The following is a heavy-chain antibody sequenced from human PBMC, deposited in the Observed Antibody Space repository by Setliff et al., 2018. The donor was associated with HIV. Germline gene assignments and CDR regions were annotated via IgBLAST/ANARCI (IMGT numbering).Heavy chain of an antibody. V-gene: IGHV3-23*01. CDR2: INNRGDRT. CDR3: AKDLAANIYDFSALYYVPYPVGS. Sequence: QPGGSLRLSCAASGFTFSDYYMSWVRQAPGKGLEWVSGINNRGDRTDYADSVKGRFTISRDNSKNTVDLQMNSLTVEDTAVYYCAKDLAANIYDFSALYYVPYPVGSWGQGTLVTVSS. D-gene: IGHD3-16*01. CDR1: GFTFSDYY. J-gene: IGHJ5*02.